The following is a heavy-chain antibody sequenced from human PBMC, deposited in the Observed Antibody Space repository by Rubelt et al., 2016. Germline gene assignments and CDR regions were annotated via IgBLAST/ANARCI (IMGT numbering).Heavy chain of an antibody. CDR2: ISESGGGT. Sequence: PGGSLRLSCAASGFTFSTYGMTWVRQAPGKGLEWVSTISESGGGTSYADSVKGRFTISRDNSKNTLYLQMNSLRAEDTAVYYCAKGPSSTSYSPLDYWGQGSLVTVSS. V-gene: IGHV3-23*01. J-gene: IGHJ4*02. CDR3: AKGPSSTSYSPLDY. CDR1: GFTFSTYG. D-gene: IGHD2-2*01.